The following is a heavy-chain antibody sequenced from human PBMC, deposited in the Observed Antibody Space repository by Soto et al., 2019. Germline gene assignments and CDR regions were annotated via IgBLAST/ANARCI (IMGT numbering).Heavy chain of an antibody. CDR3: ATTYYYDSSGYYPAFDI. CDR1: GITFSSYS. V-gene: IGHV3-48*01. J-gene: IGHJ3*02. CDR2: ISSSENTI. Sequence: PGGSLRLSCAASGITFSSYSMNWVRQAPGKGLEWVSYISSSENTIYYADSVKGRFTISRDNAQNSLYLQMNSLRAEDTAVYYCATTYYYDSSGYYPAFDIWGQGTMVTVSS. D-gene: IGHD3-22*01.